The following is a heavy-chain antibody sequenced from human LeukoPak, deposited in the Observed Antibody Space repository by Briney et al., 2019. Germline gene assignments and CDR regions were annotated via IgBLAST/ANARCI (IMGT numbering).Heavy chain of an antibody. CDR3: APRGYSYGALDY. CDR1: GDSINSLDL. J-gene: IGHJ4*02. CDR2: MYLSGTA. Sequence: SETLSLTCTVSGDSINSLDLWSWVRQPPGKGLEWIGEMYLSGTAHSNPSVKSRVTISIDKSKNQFFLNLSSVTAADTAVYYCAPRGYSYGALDYWGQGTLVTVSS. V-gene: IGHV4-4*02. D-gene: IGHD5-18*01.